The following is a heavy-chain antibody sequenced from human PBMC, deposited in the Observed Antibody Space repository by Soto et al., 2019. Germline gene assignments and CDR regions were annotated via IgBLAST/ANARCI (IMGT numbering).Heavy chain of an antibody. CDR3: ARRHCSSTSCYEYWFDP. J-gene: IGHJ5*02. Sequence: ASVKVSCKASGYTFTGYYMHWVRQAPGQGLEWMGWINPNSGGTNYAQKFQGRVTMTRDTSISTAYMELSRLRSDDTAVYYCARRHCSSTSCYEYWFDPWGQGTLVTVSS. V-gene: IGHV1-2*02. CDR2: INPNSGGT. D-gene: IGHD2-2*01. CDR1: GYTFTGYY.